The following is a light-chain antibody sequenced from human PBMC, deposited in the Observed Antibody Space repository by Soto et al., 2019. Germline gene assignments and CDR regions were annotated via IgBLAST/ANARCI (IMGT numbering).Light chain of an antibody. CDR3: QQYGSSPRT. J-gene: IGKJ1*01. V-gene: IGKV3-20*01. CDR1: QSVSSSY. Sequence: EIVLTQSPGTLSLSPGERATLSCRASQSVSSSYLAWYQQKPGQAPRLLIHGASSRATGITDRFSGSGSGTDFTLTISRLEPEDFAVYYCQQYGSSPRTFGQGTKVDIK. CDR2: GAS.